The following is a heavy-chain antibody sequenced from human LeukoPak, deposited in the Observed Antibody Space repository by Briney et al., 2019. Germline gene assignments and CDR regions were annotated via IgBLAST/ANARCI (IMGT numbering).Heavy chain of an antibody. D-gene: IGHD5-18*01. CDR2: ISSSSSYI. CDR3: ARSDTAMVPYYYYSGMDV. V-gene: IGHV3-21*01. J-gene: IGHJ6*02. Sequence: PGGSLRLSCVASGFTFSSYSMNWVRQAPGKGLEWVSSISSSSSYIYYADSVKGRFTISRDNAKNSLYLQMNSLRVEDTAVHYCARSDTAMVPYYYYSGMDVWGQGTTVTVSS. CDR1: GFTFSSYS.